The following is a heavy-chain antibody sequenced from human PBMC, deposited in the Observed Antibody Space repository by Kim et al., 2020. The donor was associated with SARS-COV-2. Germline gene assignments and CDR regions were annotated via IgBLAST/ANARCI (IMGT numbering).Heavy chain of an antibody. CDR3: ARDAFILL. D-gene: IGHD3-10*01. CDR2: GGST. V-gene: IGHV1-46*01. J-gene: IGHJ4*02. Sequence: GGSTSYAQKFQGRVTMTRDTSTSTVYMELSSLRSEDTAVYYCARDAFILLWGQGTLVTVSS.